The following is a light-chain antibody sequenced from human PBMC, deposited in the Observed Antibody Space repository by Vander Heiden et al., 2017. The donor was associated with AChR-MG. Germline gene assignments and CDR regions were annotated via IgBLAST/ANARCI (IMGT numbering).Light chain of an antibody. V-gene: IGKV1-39*01. J-gene: IGKJ1*01. CDR2: AAS. Sequence: DIQMTQSPSSLSASVGDRVTITCRASHNISNYLNWYQQKPGKAPKLLIYAASSLQSGVPSRFSGSGSGTDFTLTISSLQPEDFATYYCQQSYSALTWTFGQGTKVEIK. CDR3: QQSYSALTWT. CDR1: HNISNY.